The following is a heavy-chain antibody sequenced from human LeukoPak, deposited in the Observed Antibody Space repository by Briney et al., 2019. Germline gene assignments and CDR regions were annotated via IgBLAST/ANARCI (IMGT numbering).Heavy chain of an antibody. J-gene: IGHJ4*02. Sequence: PGGSLRLSCAASGFTFSNYGMHWVRQAPGKGLEWVAAIWYDGSNKYYGDSVKGRFTISRDNSKNTLYLQMNSLRAEDTAAYYCALSTVFDFWGQGTLVSVSS. D-gene: IGHD4-11*01. CDR1: GFTFSNYG. CDR2: IWYDGSNK. CDR3: ALSTVFDF. V-gene: IGHV3-33*01.